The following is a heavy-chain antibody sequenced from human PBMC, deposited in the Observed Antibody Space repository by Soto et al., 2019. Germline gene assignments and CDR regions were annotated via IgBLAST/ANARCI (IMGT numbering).Heavy chain of an antibody. CDR3: ARGGSGDIVVLAAIDY. V-gene: IGHV4-31*03. D-gene: IGHD2-15*01. CDR2: IFYSGST. J-gene: IGHJ4*02. Sequence: QVQLQESGPGLVKPSQTLSLTCTVSGGSISSGNYYWSWIRQHPGKGLEWIGYIFYSGSTYYNPSLQSRVTISVDTSKNQFSLKLSSVTAADTAVYYCARGGSGDIVVLAAIDYWGQGTLVTVSS. CDR1: GGSISSGNYY.